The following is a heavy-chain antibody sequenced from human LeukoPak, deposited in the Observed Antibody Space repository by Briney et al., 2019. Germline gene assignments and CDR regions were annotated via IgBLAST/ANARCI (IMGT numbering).Heavy chain of an antibody. CDR3: VRGAKCSGGGCDSKEYVYYFDY. J-gene: IGHJ4*02. D-gene: IGHD6-25*01. Sequence: GASVTVSCKASGYTFTSYDINWVRQATGQGLEWMGWMNPNSGNTGFAQKFQGRVTISRSTSISTAYMELSSLRSDDTAVYYCVRGAKCSGGGCDSKEYVYYFDYWGQGTLVTVSS. CDR1: GYTFTSYD. CDR2: MNPNSGNT. V-gene: IGHV1-8*03.